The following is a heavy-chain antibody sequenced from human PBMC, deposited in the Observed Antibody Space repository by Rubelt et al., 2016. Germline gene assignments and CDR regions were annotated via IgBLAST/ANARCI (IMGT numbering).Heavy chain of an antibody. J-gene: IGHJ3*01. D-gene: IGHD6-13*01. V-gene: IGHV3-30*04. CDR3: AKGGIATAVYAFDF. CDR1: SSYA. Sequence: SSYAMHWVRQAPGKGLEWVAVISYDGSNKYYADSVKGRFTISRDNSKNTLYLQMNSLRAEDTAVFYCAKGGIATAVYAFDFWGQGTMVTVSS. CDR2: ISYDGSNK.